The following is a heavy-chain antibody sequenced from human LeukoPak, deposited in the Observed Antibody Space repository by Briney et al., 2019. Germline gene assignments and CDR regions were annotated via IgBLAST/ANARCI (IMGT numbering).Heavy chain of an antibody. CDR2: INSDGSST. CDR1: GFTFSSYW. Sequence: AGGSLRLSCAASGFTFSSYWMHWVRQAPGKGLVWVSRINSDGSSTSYADSVKGRFTISRDNARNSLYLQMKSLRAEDTAVYYCARTPSIVGYTSRELGHWYFDLWGRGTPVTVSS. CDR3: ARTPSIVGYTSRELGHWYFDL. D-gene: IGHD6-13*01. J-gene: IGHJ2*01. V-gene: IGHV3-74*01.